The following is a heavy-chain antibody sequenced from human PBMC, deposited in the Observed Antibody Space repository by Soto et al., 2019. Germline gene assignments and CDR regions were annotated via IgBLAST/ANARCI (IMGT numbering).Heavy chain of an antibody. CDR2: IYPGDSDT. J-gene: IGHJ6*02. V-gene: IGHV5-51*01. CDR1: GYSFTSYW. D-gene: IGHD3-10*01. CDR3: ARVGGFGELLDSHTASSEMDV. Sequence: PGESLKISCKGSGYSFTSYWIGWVRQMPGKGLEWMGIIYPGDSDTRYSPSFQGQATISADKSISTAYLQWSSLKASDTAMYYCARVGGFGELLDSHTASSEMDVWGQRTTVTISS.